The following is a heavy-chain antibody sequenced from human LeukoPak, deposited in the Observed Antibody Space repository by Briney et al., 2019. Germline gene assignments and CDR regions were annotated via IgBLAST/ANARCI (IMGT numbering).Heavy chain of an antibody. D-gene: IGHD6-13*01. J-gene: IGHJ3*02. CDR1: GGSISSYY. CDR2: IYYSGST. CDR3: AREGRSSSWYRTDAFDI. Sequence: SETLSLTCTVSGGSISSYYWSWIRQPQGKGLEWIGYIYYSGSTNYNPSLKSRVTISVDTSKNQFSLKLSSVTAADTAVYYCAREGRSSSWYRTDAFDIWGQGTMVTVSS. V-gene: IGHV4-59*01.